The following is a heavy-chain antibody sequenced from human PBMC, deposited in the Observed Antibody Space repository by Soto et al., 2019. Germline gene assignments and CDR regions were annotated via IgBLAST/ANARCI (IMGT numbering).Heavy chain of an antibody. CDR3: ARVRSSGREFDY. CDR2: VDPRDGST. D-gene: IGHD6-25*01. CDR1: GYIFTTYS. J-gene: IGHJ4*02. V-gene: IGHV1-46*01. Sequence: QVQLVQSGAEMKRHGASVILSCKASGYIFTTYSIHWVRQTAGQGLEWMAKVDPRDGSTGYAQKFRGRVSMAWDTSTGTVSMEVSSLRSDDTDTYYCARVRSSGREFDYWGQGTQVTVSS.